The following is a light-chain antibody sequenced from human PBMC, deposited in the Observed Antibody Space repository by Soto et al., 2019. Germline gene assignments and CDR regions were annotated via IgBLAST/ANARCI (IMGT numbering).Light chain of an antibody. Sequence: QSVLTQPRAVSGSPGQSVTISCTGTSSDVGGYNYVSWYQQHPGKAPKLMIFDVSKRPSGVPDRFSGSKSGNTASLTISGLQTEDEADYYCYSYAGSYTFLFGGGTQLTVL. CDR1: SSDVGGYNY. CDR2: DVS. CDR3: YSYAGSYTFL. J-gene: IGLJ2*01. V-gene: IGLV2-11*02.